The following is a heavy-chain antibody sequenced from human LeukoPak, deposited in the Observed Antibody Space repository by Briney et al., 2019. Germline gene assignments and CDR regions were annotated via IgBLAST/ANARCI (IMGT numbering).Heavy chain of an antibody. CDR3: ARLTYYDSSGYYLGDTYYYYYMDV. CDR2: IRYDGNDK. V-gene: IGHV3-30*02. D-gene: IGHD3-22*01. CDR1: GFTFSSYG. J-gene: IGHJ6*03. Sequence: GGSLRLSCAASGFTFSSYGMHWVRQAPGKGLEWVAFIRYDGNDKYYADSVKGRFTISRDKSKNTLYLQMNSLRAEDTAVYYCARLTYYDSSGYYLGDTYYYYYMDVWGKGTTVTVSS.